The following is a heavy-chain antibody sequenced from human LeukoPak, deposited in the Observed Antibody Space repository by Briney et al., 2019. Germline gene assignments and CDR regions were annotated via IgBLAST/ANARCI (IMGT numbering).Heavy chain of an antibody. CDR1: GGTFSSYA. V-gene: IGHV1-69*05. J-gene: IGHJ4*02. CDR3: ARRGVVVIATDYFYYFDY. D-gene: IGHD2-21*01. Sequence: GASVKVSCKASGGTFSSYAISWVRQAPGQGLEWMGRIIPIFGTANYAQKFQGRVTITTDESTSTAYMEPSSLRSEDTAVYYCARRGVVVIATDYFYYFDYWGQGTLVTVSS. CDR2: IIPIFGTA.